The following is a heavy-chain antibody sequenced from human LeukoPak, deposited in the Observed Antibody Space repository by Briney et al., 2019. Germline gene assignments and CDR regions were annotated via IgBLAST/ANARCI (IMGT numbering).Heavy chain of an antibody. D-gene: IGHD3-22*01. Sequence: PGRSLRLSCAASGFTFSSYGMHWVRQAPGKGLEWVAVIWYDGSNKYYADSVKGRFTISRDNSKSTLYLQMNSLRAEDTAVYYCAKDSSGYYLDYWGQGTLVTVSS. CDR2: IWYDGSNK. CDR3: AKDSSGYYLDY. CDR1: GFTFSSYG. V-gene: IGHV3-33*06. J-gene: IGHJ4*02.